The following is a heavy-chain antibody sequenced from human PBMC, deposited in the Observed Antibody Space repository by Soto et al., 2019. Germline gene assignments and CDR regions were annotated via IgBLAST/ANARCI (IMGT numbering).Heavy chain of an antibody. V-gene: IGHV1-18*01. CDR3: AREAAAGTTPFDY. CDR1: GYTFTSYD. Sequence: ASVKVSCKASGYTFTSYDINWVRQATGQGLEWMGWMNPNNGNTNYAQKLQGRVTMTTDTSTSTAYMELRSLRSDDTAVYYCAREAAAGTTPFDYWGQGTLVTVSS. CDR2: MNPNNGNT. D-gene: IGHD6-13*01. J-gene: IGHJ4*02.